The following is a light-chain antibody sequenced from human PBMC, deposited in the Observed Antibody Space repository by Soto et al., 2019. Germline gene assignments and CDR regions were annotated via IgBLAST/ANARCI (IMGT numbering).Light chain of an antibody. CDR3: ATWDDSLNGWV. V-gene: IGLV1-44*01. CDR2: SNN. J-gene: IGLJ2*01. Sequence: SVLTQPPSASGTPGQRVTIACSGGSSNIESNTVNWYQQVPGTAPKLLVYSNNQRPSGVPDRFSGSQAGTSASLAISGLQSEDEADYYCATWDDSLNGWVIGGGTKLTVL. CDR1: SSNIESNT.